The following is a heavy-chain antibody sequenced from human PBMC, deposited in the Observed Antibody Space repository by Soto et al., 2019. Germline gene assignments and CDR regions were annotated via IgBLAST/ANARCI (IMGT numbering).Heavy chain of an antibody. D-gene: IGHD6-13*01. CDR2: INHSGST. V-gene: IGHV4-34*01. J-gene: IGHJ5*02. CDR3: ARARQQLVRNWFDP. CDR1: GGSFSGYY. Sequence: SETLSLTCAVYGGSFSGYYWSWIRQPPGKGLEWIGEINHSGSTNYNPSLKSRVTISVDTSKNQFSLKLSSVTAADTAVYYCARARQQLVRNWFDPWGQGTLVTVSS.